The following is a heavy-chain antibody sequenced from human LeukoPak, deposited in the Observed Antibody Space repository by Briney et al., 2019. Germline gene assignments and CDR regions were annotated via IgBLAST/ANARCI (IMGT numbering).Heavy chain of an antibody. CDR2: IYSGGST. D-gene: IGHD1-7*01. CDR1: GFTVSSNY. J-gene: IGHJ4*02. CDR3: ATDNWNWRFDY. Sequence: GGSLRLSCAASGFTVSSNYMSWVRQAPGKGLEWVSVIYSGGSTYYPDSVKGRFTISRANSKNTLYLQKNSLRDGNTAEYYCATDNWNWRFDYWGQGTLVTVSS. V-gene: IGHV3-53*01.